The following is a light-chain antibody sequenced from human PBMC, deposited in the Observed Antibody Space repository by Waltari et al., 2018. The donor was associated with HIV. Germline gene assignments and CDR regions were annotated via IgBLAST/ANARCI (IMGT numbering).Light chain of an antibody. CDR2: ATS. J-gene: IGKJ2*01. Sequence: DVQMTQSPTSLSASVADTVTIDCRASQHIGFSVNWYQYKHGRAPRRLVAATSNLQSGVPSRFSGSGFGTRFSLTITEIQPDDFALYFCQQSYGLPYTFGQGTRVEV. CDR3: QQSYGLPYT. CDR1: QHIGFS. V-gene: IGKV1-39*01.